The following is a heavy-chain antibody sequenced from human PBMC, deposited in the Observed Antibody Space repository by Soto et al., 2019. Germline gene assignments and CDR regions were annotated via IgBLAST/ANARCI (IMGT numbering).Heavy chain of an antibody. V-gene: IGHV1-3*01. CDR1: GYTFTNYA. D-gene: IGHD3-16*02. CDR2: INAGNRNT. CDR3: ARGYDYVWGSYRSDAFDI. Sequence: QVQLVQSGAEVKKPGASVKVSCKASGYTFTNYAIHWVRQAPGQRLEWMGWINAGNRNTEYSNKFQGRIIMTKDTSASTAYMELSSLTSEDTAVYYCARGYDYVWGSYRSDAFDIWGQGTMVTVSS. J-gene: IGHJ3*02.